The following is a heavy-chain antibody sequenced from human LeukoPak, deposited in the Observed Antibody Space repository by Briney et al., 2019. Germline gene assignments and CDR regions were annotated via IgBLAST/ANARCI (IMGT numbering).Heavy chain of an antibody. V-gene: IGHV1-18*01. J-gene: IGHJ4*02. CDR3: TRDLDGSGSYYTDY. Sequence: VKVSCKASAYTFSNYGFNWVRQAPGQGLEWMGWISAYNGNTKYAQKLQGRFTMSTDTSTRTAHMELRSLTSDDTAVYYCTRDLDGSGSYYTDYWGQGTLVTVSS. CDR1: AYTFSNYG. CDR2: ISAYNGNT. D-gene: IGHD3-10*01.